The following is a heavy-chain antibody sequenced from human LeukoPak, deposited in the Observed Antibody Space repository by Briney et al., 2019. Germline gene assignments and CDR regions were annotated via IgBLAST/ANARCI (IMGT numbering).Heavy chain of an antibody. Sequence: GASVKVSCKASGGTFSSYAISWVRQAPGQGLEWMGGIIPIFGTANYAQKFQGRVTITTDESTSTAYMELSSLRSEDTAVYYCASLGDYSSSSSFDYWGQGTLVTVSS. CDR2: IIPIFGTA. J-gene: IGHJ4*02. CDR1: GGTFSSYA. D-gene: IGHD6-6*01. V-gene: IGHV1-69*05. CDR3: ASLGDYSSSSSFDY.